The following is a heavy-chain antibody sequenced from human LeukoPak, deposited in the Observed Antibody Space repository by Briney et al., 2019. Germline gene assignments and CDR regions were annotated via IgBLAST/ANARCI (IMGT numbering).Heavy chain of an antibody. CDR2: ISYSGST. V-gene: IGHV4-59*01. D-gene: IGHD6-19*01. CDR3: ARSPYSTGWYIDY. CDR1: GGSISPFY. Sequence: SETLSLTCTVSGGSISPFYWSRIRQPPGKGLEWIGYISYSGSTNYNPSLKSRVTISVDTSKNQFSLKLTSVTAADTAVYYCARSPYSTGWYIDYWGQGTLVTVSS. J-gene: IGHJ4*02.